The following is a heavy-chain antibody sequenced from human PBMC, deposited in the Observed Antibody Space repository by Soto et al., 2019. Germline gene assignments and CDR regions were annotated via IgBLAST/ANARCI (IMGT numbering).Heavy chain of an antibody. J-gene: IGHJ5*02. D-gene: IGHD2-2*01. Sequence: QVQLVESGGGVVQPGRSLRLSCAASGFTFSSYGMHWVRKAPGKGLEWVAVIWYDGSNKYYADSVKGRFTISRDNSKNTLYLQMNSLRAEDTAVYYCARDLGYQLLLGGNWFDPWGQGTLVTVSS. CDR1: GFTFSSYG. CDR2: IWYDGSNK. CDR3: ARDLGYQLLLGGNWFDP. V-gene: IGHV3-33*01.